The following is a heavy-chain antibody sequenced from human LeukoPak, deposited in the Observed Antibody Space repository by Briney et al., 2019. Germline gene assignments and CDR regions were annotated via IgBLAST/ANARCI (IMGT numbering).Heavy chain of an antibody. CDR3: ARGPYYYDSPYFDH. CDR2: IYTSGST. CDR1: GGSISSYY. D-gene: IGHD3-22*01. J-gene: IGHJ4*02. V-gene: IGHV4-4*07. Sequence: PSETLSLTCTVFGGSISSYYWSWIRQPAGKGLEWIGRIYTSGSTNYNPSLKSRVTMSVDTSKNQFSLKLSSVTAADTAVYYCARGPYYYDSPYFDHWGQGTLVTVSS.